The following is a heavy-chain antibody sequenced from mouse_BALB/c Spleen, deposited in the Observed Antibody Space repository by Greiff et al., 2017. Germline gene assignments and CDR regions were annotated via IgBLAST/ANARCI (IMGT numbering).Heavy chain of an antibody. J-gene: IGHJ3*01. CDR2: ISNGGGST. Sequence: EVNVVESGGGLVQPGGSLKLSCAASGFTFSSYTMSWVRQTPEKRLEWVAYISNGGGSTYYPDTVKGRFTISRDNAKNTLYLQMSSLKSEDTAMYYCARWGLRGGFAYWGQGTLVTVSA. CDR1: GFTFSSYT. V-gene: IGHV5-12-2*01. CDR3: ARWGLRGGFAY. D-gene: IGHD2-4*01.